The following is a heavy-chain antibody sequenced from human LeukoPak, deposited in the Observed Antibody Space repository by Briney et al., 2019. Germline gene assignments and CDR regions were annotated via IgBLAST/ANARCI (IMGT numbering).Heavy chain of an antibody. D-gene: IGHD3-22*01. J-gene: IGHJ4*02. Sequence: PGGSLRLSCSASGFTFSSYAMIWVRQAPGKGLEWFSAIIGSGGSTYYADSVKGRFTISRDNSKNTLYLQMNSLRAEDTAVYYCAKEGGTYYYDSSGYSDYWGQGTLVTVSS. V-gene: IGHV3-23*01. CDR3: AKEGGTYYYDSSGYSDY. CDR2: IIGSGGST. CDR1: GFTFSSYA.